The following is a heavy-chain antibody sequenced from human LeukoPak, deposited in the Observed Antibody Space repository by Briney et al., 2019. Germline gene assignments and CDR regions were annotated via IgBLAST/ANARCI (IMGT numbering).Heavy chain of an antibody. CDR2: ISYDGSNK. Sequence: GGSLRLSCAASGFIFSNYWMSWVRQAPGKGLEWVAVISYDGSNKYYADSVKGRFTISRDNSKNTLYLQMNSLRAEDTAVYYCARAPTGTHAFDIWGQGTMVTVSS. CDR3: ARAPTGTHAFDI. D-gene: IGHD1-1*01. J-gene: IGHJ3*02. CDR1: GFIFSNYW. V-gene: IGHV3-30-3*01.